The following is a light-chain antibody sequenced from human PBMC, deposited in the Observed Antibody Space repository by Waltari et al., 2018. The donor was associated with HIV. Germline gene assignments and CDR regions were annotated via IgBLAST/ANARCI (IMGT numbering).Light chain of an antibody. CDR1: SSNLGSNT. Sequence: QSVLTQPPSASGTPGPRATTSCYGSSSNLGSNTSNWYQPLLGTAPNVLICSNNQRPSAVPHRFSGSKSGTSATLASSGLQSEGEADYYCATWDDSQNGVVFGGGTTLTCL. V-gene: IGLV1-44*01. CDR3: ATWDDSQNGVV. J-gene: IGLJ2*01. CDR2: SNN.